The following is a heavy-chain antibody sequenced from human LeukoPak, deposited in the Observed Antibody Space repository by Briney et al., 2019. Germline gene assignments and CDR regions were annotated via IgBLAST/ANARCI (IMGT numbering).Heavy chain of an antibody. Sequence: KPGGSLRLSCAASGFTFSSYSMNWVRQAPGKGLEWVSSISSSSSYIYYADSVKGRFTISRDNAKNSLYLQMNSLRAEDTAVYYCARDAVASNYYGSGSYGYYFDYWGQRTLVTVSS. CDR3: ARDAVASNYYGSGSYGYYFDY. V-gene: IGHV3-21*01. J-gene: IGHJ4*02. D-gene: IGHD3-10*01. CDR2: ISSSSSYI. CDR1: GFTFSSYS.